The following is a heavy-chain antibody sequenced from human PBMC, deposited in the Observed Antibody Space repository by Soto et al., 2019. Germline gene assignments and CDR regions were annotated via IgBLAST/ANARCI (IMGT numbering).Heavy chain of an antibody. D-gene: IGHD3-22*01. CDR3: AREKSSGYYYDY. V-gene: IGHV1-8*01. Sequence: QVQLVQSGAEVKKPGASVKVSCKASGYTFTSYDINWVRQATGQGLEWMGWMNPNSGNTAYAQKVQGRVTLTRNTSISTGYMELSSLRSEDTAVYYWAREKSSGYYYDYWGQGTLVTVSS. CDR2: MNPNSGNT. J-gene: IGHJ4*02. CDR1: GYTFTSYD.